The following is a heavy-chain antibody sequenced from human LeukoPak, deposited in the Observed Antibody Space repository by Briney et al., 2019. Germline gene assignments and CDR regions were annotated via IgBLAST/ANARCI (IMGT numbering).Heavy chain of an antibody. V-gene: IGHV1-18*01. J-gene: IGHJ4*02. CDR2: ISTHNGNT. Sequence: ASVKVSCKASGGTFSSYAISWVRQAPGQGLEWVAWISTHNGNTDYAQKFQGRVTMATDTYTSTAYMELRSLRSDDTAVYYCAREGEVGYCSSTSCLKAFDSWGQGTLVTVSS. D-gene: IGHD2-2*01. CDR1: GGTFSSYA. CDR3: AREGEVGYCSSTSCLKAFDS.